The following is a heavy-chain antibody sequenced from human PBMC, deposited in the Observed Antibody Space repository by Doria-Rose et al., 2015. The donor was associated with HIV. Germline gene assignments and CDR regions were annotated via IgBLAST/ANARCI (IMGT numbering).Heavy chain of an antibody. Sequence: QVQLQESGPGLVRPSQTLSLTCTVSGDSISSGDSFWSWIRQPPRQGPEWIGCISSSGTSYYYPSLRGRLTISLDASKNQFSLNLNSVTAADTAVYYCARARNYGFPHFFDFWGQGTLVTVSS. CDR1: GDSISSGDSF. J-gene: IGHJ4*02. CDR2: ISSSGTS. V-gene: IGHV4-30-4*01. CDR3: ARARNYGFPHFFDF. D-gene: IGHD3-10*01.